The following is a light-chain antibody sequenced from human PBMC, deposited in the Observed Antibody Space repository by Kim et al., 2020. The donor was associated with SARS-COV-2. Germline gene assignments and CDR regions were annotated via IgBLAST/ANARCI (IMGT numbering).Light chain of an antibody. CDR2: RDS. CDR1: NIGSKN. Sequence: SYELTQPLSVSVALGQTARITCGGNNIGSKNVHWYQQKPGQAPVLVIYRDSNRPSGIPERFSGSNSGNTATLTISSAQAGDEADYYCQVWDSSTVFGGGT. CDR3: QVWDSSTV. J-gene: IGLJ2*01. V-gene: IGLV3-9*01.